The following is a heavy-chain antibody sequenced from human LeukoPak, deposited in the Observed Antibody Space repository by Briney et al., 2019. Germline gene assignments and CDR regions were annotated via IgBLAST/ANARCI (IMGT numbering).Heavy chain of an antibody. Sequence: ASVKVSCKASGYTFTSYGISWVLQAPGQGLEWMGWISAYNGNTNYAQKLQGRVTMTTDTSTSTAYMELRSLRSDDTAVYYCARDSSGYYGSRGTFDIWGQGTMVTVSS. J-gene: IGHJ3*02. CDR3: ARDSSGYYGSRGTFDI. V-gene: IGHV1-18*01. CDR2: ISAYNGNT. CDR1: GYTFTSYG. D-gene: IGHD3-22*01.